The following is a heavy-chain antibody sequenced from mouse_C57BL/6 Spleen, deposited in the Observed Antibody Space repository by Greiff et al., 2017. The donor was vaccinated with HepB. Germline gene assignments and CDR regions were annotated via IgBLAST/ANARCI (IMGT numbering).Heavy chain of an antibody. CDR1: GYTFISYW. CDR2: IDPSDSYT. J-gene: IGHJ1*03. CDR3: APFYGSSYVDWYFDV. V-gene: IGHV1-50*01. Sequence: QVQLQQSGAELVKPGASVKLSCKASGYTFISYWMQWVKQRPGQGLEWIGEIDPSDSYTNYNQKFKGKATLTVDTSSSTAYMQLSSLTSEDSAVYYCAPFYGSSYVDWYFDVWGTGTTVTVSS. D-gene: IGHD1-1*01.